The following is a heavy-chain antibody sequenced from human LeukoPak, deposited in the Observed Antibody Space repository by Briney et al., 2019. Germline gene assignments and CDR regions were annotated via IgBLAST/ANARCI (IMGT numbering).Heavy chain of an antibody. V-gene: IGHV3-23*01. CDR3: ARARGPIVVVPAATLDY. CDR1: GFTFSSYA. CDR2: ISGSGGST. D-gene: IGHD2-2*01. J-gene: IGHJ4*02. Sequence: GGSLRLSCAASGFTFSSYAMSWVRQAPGKGLEWVSAISGSGGSTYYADSVKGRFTISRDNSKNTLYLQMNSLRAEDTAVYYCARARGPIVVVPAATLDYWGQGTLVTVSS.